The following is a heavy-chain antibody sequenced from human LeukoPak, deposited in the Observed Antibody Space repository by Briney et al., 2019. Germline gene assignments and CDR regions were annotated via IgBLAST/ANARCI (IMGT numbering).Heavy chain of an antibody. CDR1: VYTFTSYY. D-gene: IGHD6-6*01. Sequence: GASVKVSCMASVYTFTSYYMHWVRQAPRQGLEWMGIINPSGGSTSYAQKFQGRVTMTRDRSTSTVYMELSRLRAEDTAVYYCARTGGQLVPGGWSDPWGQGTLVTVSS. CDR2: INPSGGST. CDR3: ARTGGQLVPGGWSDP. V-gene: IGHV1-46*01. J-gene: IGHJ5*02.